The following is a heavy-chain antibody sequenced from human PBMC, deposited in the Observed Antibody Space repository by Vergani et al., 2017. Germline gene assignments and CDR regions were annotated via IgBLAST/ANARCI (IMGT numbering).Heavy chain of an antibody. CDR3: AGHISHVVVVTTFDY. CDR2: IYYSGST. D-gene: IGHD2-15*01. J-gene: IGHJ4*02. Sequence: QLQLQESGPGLVKPSETLSLICIVSGDSISSSSYYWGWIRQPPGKGLEWIGSIYYSGSTYYNPSLKSRVTISVDTSKNQFSLTLTSVTTADTAVDYCAGHISHVVVVTTFDYWGQGTLVTVSS. V-gene: IGHV4-39*01. CDR1: GDSISSSSYY.